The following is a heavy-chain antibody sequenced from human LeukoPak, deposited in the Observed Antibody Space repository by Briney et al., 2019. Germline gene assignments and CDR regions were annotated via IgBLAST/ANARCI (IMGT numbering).Heavy chain of an antibody. J-gene: IGHJ4*02. D-gene: IGHD6-19*01. CDR2: ISSSSSYI. Sequence: GGSLRLSCAASGFTFSSYSMNWVRQAPGKGLEWVSSISSSSSYIYYADSVKGRFTISRDNAKNSLYLQMNSLRAEDTAVYYCARDRSAYSSGWADFDYWGQGTLVTVSS. CDR1: GFTFSSYS. V-gene: IGHV3-21*01. CDR3: ARDRSAYSSGWADFDY.